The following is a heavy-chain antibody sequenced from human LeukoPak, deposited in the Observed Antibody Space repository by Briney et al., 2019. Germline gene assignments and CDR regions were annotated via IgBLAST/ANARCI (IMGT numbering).Heavy chain of an antibody. J-gene: IGHJ3*02. D-gene: IGHD2-21*01. CDR3: ARALFLAVAFDI. V-gene: IGHV1-2*02. CDR2: INPNSGGT. Sequence: ASVKVSCKASGYTFTGYYMHWVREAPGQGREWVGGINPNSGGTNSAQKLQGRVTMTRDTSISTAYMELSRLRSDDTAVYYCARALFLAVAFDIWGQGTMVPVSS. CDR1: GYTFTGYY.